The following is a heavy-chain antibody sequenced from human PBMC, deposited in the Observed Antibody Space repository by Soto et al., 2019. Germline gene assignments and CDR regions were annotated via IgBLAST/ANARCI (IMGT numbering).Heavy chain of an antibody. J-gene: IGHJ4*02. Sequence: EVQLLESGGGLVQPGGSLRLSCAASGFTFSSYAMSWVRQAPGKGLEWVSAISGSVGSTYYADSVKGRFTLSGDDSKHTLYLQMTSLRAEDTAVYYCAKDPETIYDFQYYFDYGGQGTVVTLSS. CDR2: ISGSVGST. CDR3: AKDPETIYDFQYYFDY. D-gene: IGHD3-3*01. V-gene: IGHV3-23*01. CDR1: GFTFSSYA.